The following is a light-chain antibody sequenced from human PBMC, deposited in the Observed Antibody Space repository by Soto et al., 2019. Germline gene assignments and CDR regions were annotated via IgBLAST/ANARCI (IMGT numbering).Light chain of an antibody. CDR1: SGYSNYK. CDR2: VGTGGIVG. J-gene: IGLJ1*01. V-gene: IGLV9-49*01. CDR3: GADHASGTNFVYV. Sequence: QPVLTQPPSASASLGASVTLTCTLSSGYSNYKVDWYQQRPGKGPRFVMRVGTGGIVGSKGDGIPDRFSVLGSGLNRYLTIKNIQEEDESDYHCGADHASGTNFVYVFGTGTKLTDL.